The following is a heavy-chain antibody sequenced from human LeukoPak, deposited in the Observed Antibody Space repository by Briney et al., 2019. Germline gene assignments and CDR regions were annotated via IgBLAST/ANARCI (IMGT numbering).Heavy chain of an antibody. CDR2: LSGSGSTT. J-gene: IGHJ4*02. D-gene: IGHD1-26*01. CDR3: AKAHRGYSGSQFDD. CDR1: GFSFSGYA. V-gene: IGHV3-23*01. Sequence: GGSLRLSCAASGFSFSGYAMNWVRQAPGKGLEWVSGLSGSGSTTYYADSVKGRFTISRDNSKNTVYLQMDSLRAEDTAVYYCAKAHRGYSGSQFDDWGQGALVTVSS.